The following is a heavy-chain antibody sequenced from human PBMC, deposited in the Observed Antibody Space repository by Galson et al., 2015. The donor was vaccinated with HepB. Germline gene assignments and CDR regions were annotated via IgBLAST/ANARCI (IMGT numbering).Heavy chain of an antibody. D-gene: IGHD2-8*01. CDR3: ARHGILGHPDNFFYGMDV. V-gene: IGHV1-2*05. CDR2: INPNSGGT. CDR1: GYTFTGYY. Sequence: SVKVSCKASGYTFTGYYMHWVRQAPGQGLEWMGRINPNSGGTNYAQKFQGRVTMTRDTSISTAYMELSRLRSDDTVVNYCARHGILGHPDNFFYGMDVWGQGTTVTVSS. J-gene: IGHJ6*02.